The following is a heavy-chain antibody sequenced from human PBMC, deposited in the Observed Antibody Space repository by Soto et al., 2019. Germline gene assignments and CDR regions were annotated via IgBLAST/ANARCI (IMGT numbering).Heavy chain of an antibody. J-gene: IGHJ3*02. D-gene: IGHD5-18*01. CDR3: TRENIENSDGLYDAFDI. Sequence: GASVKVSCKTSGYTFTDYYTHWVRQAPGQGLEWMEWMNPKSGGAYFAQKFQGRVTLTRDTSIGTAYIEVNSLTSDDTAVYFCTRENIENSDGLYDAFDIWGQGTRVTVSS. CDR2: MNPKSGGA. CDR1: GYTFTDYY. V-gene: IGHV1-2*02.